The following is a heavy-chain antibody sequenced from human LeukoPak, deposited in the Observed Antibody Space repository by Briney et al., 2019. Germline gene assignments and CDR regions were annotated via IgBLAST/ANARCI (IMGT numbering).Heavy chain of an antibody. CDR3: AKVLWDIVVVPAAHRTTYAFDI. Sequence: GGSLRLSCAASEFTFISYAMSWVRQAPRKGLGWVSGISGSGVRTYYADSVKGRFIISRDNSKNTVLLQMNSLRAQDTAVYYCAKVLWDIVVVPAAHRTTYAFDIWGQGTMVTVSP. CDR1: EFTFISYA. J-gene: IGHJ3*02. CDR2: ISGSGVRT. D-gene: IGHD2-2*01. V-gene: IGHV3-23*01.